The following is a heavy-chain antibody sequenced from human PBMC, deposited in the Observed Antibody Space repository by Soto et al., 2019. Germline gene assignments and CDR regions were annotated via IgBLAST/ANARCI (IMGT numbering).Heavy chain of an antibody. CDR3: ARASGYYDTGGYYGAFYYYGMDV. Sequence: GGSLRLSCAASGFTFSDYDMNWVRQAPGKGLEWVSYISGSSSTIYYADSVKGRFTISRDDAKNSLYLQMNSLRDDDTAVYHCARASGYYDTGGYYGAFYYYGMDVWGQGTTVTVSS. CDR2: ISGSSSTI. J-gene: IGHJ6*02. V-gene: IGHV3-48*02. D-gene: IGHD3-22*01. CDR1: GFTFSDYD.